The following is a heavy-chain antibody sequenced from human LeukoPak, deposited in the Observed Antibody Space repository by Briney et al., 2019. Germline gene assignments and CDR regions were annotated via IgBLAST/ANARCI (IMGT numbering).Heavy chain of an antibody. Sequence: PGGSLRLSCAASGFTFSSYWMSWVRQAPGKGLEWVSSISSSSSYIYYADSVKGRFTISRDNAKNSLYLQMNSLRAEDTAVYYCARVGTGNDAFDIWGQGTMVTVSS. J-gene: IGHJ3*02. V-gene: IGHV3-21*01. D-gene: IGHD3/OR15-3a*01. CDR3: ARVGTGNDAFDI. CDR1: GFTFSSYW. CDR2: ISSSSSYI.